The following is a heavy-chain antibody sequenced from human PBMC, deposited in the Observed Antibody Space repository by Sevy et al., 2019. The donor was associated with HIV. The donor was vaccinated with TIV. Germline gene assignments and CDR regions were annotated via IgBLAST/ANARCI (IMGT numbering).Heavy chain of an antibody. V-gene: IGHV3-23*01. CDR1: GFTFRKYS. D-gene: IGHD2-8*01. CDR3: AREGCTKPHDY. Sequence: HGGSLRLSCAASGFTFRKYSMSWVRQPPGKGLEWVSTLSFGCGEINYADSVKGRFTISRDNSKSSVYLQMNNLRPEDTAVYYCAREGCTKPHDYWGQGTLVTVSS. CDR2: LSFGCGEI. J-gene: IGHJ4*02.